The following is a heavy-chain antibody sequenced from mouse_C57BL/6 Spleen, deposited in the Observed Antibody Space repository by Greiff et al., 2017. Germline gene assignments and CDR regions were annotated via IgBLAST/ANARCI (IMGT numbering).Heavy chain of an antibody. CDR1: GYAFSSYW. Sequence: VQLQQSGAELVKPGASVQISCKASGYAFSSYWMNWVKQRPGKGLEWIGQIYPGDGDTNYNGKFKGKATLTADKSSSTAYMQRISLTSEDAAVYFCASLRDYAMDYWGQGTSVTVSS. CDR3: ASLRDYAMDY. CDR2: IYPGDGDT. D-gene: IGHD1-1*01. J-gene: IGHJ4*01. V-gene: IGHV1-80*01.